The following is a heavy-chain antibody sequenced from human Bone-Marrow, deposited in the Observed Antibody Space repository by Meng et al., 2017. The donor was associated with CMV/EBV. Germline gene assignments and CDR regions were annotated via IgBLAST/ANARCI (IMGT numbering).Heavy chain of an antibody. Sequence: GGSLRLSCAASGFTFSSYSMNWVRQTPGKGLEWLSFITSSSTLIYQADSVKGRFTVSRDNAKNSLYLQMNSLRAEDTAIYYCARDPDHSHGGSGRCLDYWGQGTLVTVSS. CDR2: ITSSSTLI. J-gene: IGHJ4*02. CDR3: ARDPDHSHGGSGRCLDY. D-gene: IGHD3-10*01. V-gene: IGHV3-21*01. CDR1: GFTFSSYS.